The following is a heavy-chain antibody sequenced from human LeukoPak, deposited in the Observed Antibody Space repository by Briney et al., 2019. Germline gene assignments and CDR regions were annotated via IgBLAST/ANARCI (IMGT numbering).Heavy chain of an antibody. Sequence: PSETLSLTCAVYGGSFSGYYWSWIRQPPGKGLEWTGEINHSGSTNYNPSLKSRVTISVDTSKNQFSLKLSSVTAADTAVYYCARDHGDYWGQGTLVTVSS. V-gene: IGHV4-34*01. D-gene: IGHD1-14*01. J-gene: IGHJ4*02. CDR1: GGSFSGYY. CDR2: INHSGST. CDR3: ARDHGDY.